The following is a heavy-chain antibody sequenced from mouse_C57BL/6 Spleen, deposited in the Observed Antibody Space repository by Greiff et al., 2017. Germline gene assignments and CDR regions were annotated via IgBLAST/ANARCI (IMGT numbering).Heavy chain of an antibody. CDR1: GFTFSDYG. CDR3: ASGWLGGYYAMDY. D-gene: IGHD1-1*02. CDR2: ISSGSSTI. Sequence: DVQLQASGGGLVKPGGSLKLSCAASGFTFSDYGMHWVRQAPEKGLEGVAYISSGSSTIYYADTVKGRFTISRDNAKNTLFLQMTSLRSEDTAMYCCASGWLGGYYAMDYWGQGTSVTVSS. V-gene: IGHV5-17*01. J-gene: IGHJ4*01.